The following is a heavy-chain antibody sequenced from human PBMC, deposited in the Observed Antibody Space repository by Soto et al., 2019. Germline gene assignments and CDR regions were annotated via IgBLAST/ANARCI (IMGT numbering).Heavy chain of an antibody. J-gene: IGHJ6*02. CDR3: ARDRFPYGMDV. CDR2: IYSGGST. Sequence: GGSLRLSCAASGFTVSSNYMSWVRQAPGKGLEWVSFIYSGGSTYYADSVKGRFTISRDKSKNTLYLQMNSLRADDTAMYYCARDRFPYGMDVWGQGPTVTVS. V-gene: IGHV3-66*01. D-gene: IGHD3-10*01. CDR1: GFTVSSNY.